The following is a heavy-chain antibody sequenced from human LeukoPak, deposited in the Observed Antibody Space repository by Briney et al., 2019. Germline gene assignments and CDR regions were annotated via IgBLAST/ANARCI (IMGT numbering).Heavy chain of an antibody. V-gene: IGHV3-21*04. CDR2: ISGDSKYI. Sequence: GGSLRLSCAGSGFTFSRYTFNWVRQAPGRGLEWVSAISGDSKYIYYTDSVKGRFTISRDNAKNSVFLQMNSLRSEDTAVYYCARGIEYYDFWSGPISPHNAFDIWGQGTMVTVSS. CDR1: GFTFSRYT. D-gene: IGHD3-3*01. J-gene: IGHJ3*02. CDR3: ARGIEYYDFWSGPISPHNAFDI.